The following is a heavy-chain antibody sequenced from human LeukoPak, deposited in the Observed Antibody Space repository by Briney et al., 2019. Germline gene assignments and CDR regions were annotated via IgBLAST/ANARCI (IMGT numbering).Heavy chain of an antibody. CDR2: LSAYNGNT. CDR1: GYTFTSYG. Sequence: ASVKVSCKASGYTFTSYGISWVRQAPGQGLEWMGWLSAYNGNTNYAQKLQGRVTMTTDTSTSTAYMELRSLRSDDTAVYYCARVDSGSYWRGYFDYWGQGTLVTVSS. V-gene: IGHV1-18*01. CDR3: ARVDSGSYWRGYFDY. D-gene: IGHD1-26*01. J-gene: IGHJ4*02.